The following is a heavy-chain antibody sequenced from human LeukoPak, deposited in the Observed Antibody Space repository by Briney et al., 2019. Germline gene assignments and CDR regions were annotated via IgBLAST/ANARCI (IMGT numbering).Heavy chain of an antibody. J-gene: IGHJ4*02. CDR1: GYTFTNYG. CDR2: ISGYNGHT. V-gene: IGHV1-18*01. D-gene: IGHD1-26*01. Sequence: ASVKVSCKASGYTFTNYGLSWVRQAPGQGLEWMGWISGYNGHTNYVQKFQGRVTMTTDTSTSTACMELRSLTCDDTAVYYCARGIHSGSSGPYYFDYWGQGTLVTVSS. CDR3: ARGIHSGSSGPYYFDY.